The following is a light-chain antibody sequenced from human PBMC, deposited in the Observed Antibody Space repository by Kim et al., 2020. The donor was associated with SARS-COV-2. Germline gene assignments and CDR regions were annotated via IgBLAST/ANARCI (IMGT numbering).Light chain of an antibody. V-gene: IGKV1-27*01. Sequence: DIQMTQSPSSLSASVGDRVIITCRASQGIGNNVAWYQQKPGKVPKSLIYAASGLESGAPSRFSGSGSGTDFILTISSLQPEDVATYYCQKYNSDPRTFGQGTKLEI. J-gene: IGKJ2*01. CDR1: QGIGNN. CDR2: AAS. CDR3: QKYNSDPRT.